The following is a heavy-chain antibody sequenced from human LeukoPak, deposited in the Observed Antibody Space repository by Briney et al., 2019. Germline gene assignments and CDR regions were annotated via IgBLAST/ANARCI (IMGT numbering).Heavy chain of an antibody. CDR3: ARVYYSRFDP. V-gene: IGHV4-4*07. CDR2: IYTTGTT. CDR1: GGSISSYY. D-gene: IGHD3-10*01. J-gene: IGHJ5*02. Sequence: SETLSLTCTVSGGSISSYYWSWIRQPAGKGLEWIGRIYTTGTTNYNPSVKSRVTMSTDTSKNQFSLRLTSVTAADTAVYYCARVYYSRFDPWGQGTLVTVSS.